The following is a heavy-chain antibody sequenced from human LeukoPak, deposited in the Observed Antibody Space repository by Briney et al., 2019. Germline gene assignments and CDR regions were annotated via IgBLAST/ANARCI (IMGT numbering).Heavy chain of an antibody. CDR2: IAYDGSNR. V-gene: IGHV3-30*04. J-gene: IGHJ6*03. Sequence: GRSLRLSCAASGFTFSSYAMHWVRQAPGKGLEWVAVIAYDGSNRYYADSVKGRFTISRDNSKNTLYLQMNSLRAEDTAVYYCARDPQYCSSTSCKNYYYYMDVWGKGTTVIVSS. CDR3: ARDPQYCSSTSCKNYYYYMDV. D-gene: IGHD2-2*01. CDR1: GFTFSSYA.